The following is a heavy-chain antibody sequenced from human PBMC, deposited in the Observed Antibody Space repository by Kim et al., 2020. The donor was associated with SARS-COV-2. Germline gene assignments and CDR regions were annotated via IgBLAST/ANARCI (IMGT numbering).Heavy chain of an antibody. J-gene: IGHJ4*02. V-gene: IGHV4-34*01. D-gene: IGHD1-20*01. CDR3: ARYNVPSRSYYFDF. Sequence: PSLKGRLTISVDTSKNKFSLKLSSVTAADTAVYYCARYNVPSRSYYFDFWGQGSLVTVSS.